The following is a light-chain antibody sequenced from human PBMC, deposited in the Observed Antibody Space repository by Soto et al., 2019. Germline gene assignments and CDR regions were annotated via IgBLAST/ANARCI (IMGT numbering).Light chain of an antibody. CDR2: GAS. CDR3: QQYGSSFT. J-gene: IGKJ3*01. CDR1: QSVGSSH. Sequence: EIVLTQSPGTLSLSPGERATLSCRASQSVGSSHLAWYQQKPGQAPRLLIYGASSRATGIPDRFSGSGSGTDFTLTITRLEPEDFAVYYCQQYGSSFTFGPGTKVDVK. V-gene: IGKV3-20*01.